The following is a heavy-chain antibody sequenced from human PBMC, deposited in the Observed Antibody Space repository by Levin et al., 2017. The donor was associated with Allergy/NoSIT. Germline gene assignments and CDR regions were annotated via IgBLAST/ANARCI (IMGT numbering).Heavy chain of an antibody. V-gene: IGHV3-74*01. CDR3: ARARYCSGGVCYYFDY. Sequence: SGGSLRLSCAASEFSFSDYEMHWVRQGPGKGLEWVARISSHGSSTTYADSVKGRFTISRDNGRNTLFLQMNSLRAEDTAIYYCARARYCSGGVCYYFDYWGQGTLVTVSS. CDR1: EFSFSDYE. J-gene: IGHJ4*02. CDR2: ISSHGSST. D-gene: IGHD2-15*01.